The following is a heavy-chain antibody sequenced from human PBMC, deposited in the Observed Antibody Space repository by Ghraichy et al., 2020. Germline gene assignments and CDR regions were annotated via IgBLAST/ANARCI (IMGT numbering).Heavy chain of an antibody. V-gene: IGHV3-48*01. D-gene: IGHD6-13*01. CDR3: ARLPLPRRAAVGDWYFDL. J-gene: IGHJ2*01. CDR1: GFSFSDYS. CDR2: ITGSSITI. Sequence: GGSLILSCEGSGFSFSDYSMIWVRLTPRKALEWVSYITGSSITIFYTDSVKGRFTISRDNDKNSLYLQMNSLRAEDTAVYYCARLPLPRRAAVGDWYFDLWGRGTLVTVSS.